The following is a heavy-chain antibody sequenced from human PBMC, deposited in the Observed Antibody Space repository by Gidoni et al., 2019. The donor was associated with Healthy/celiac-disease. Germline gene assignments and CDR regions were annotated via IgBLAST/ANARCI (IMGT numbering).Heavy chain of an antibody. CDR1: GFTFSSYG. V-gene: IGHV3-30*18. CDR2: ISYDGSNK. Sequence: QVQLVESGGGVVQPGRSLRLSCAASGFTFSSYGMHWVRQAPGKGLEWVAVISYDGSNKYYADSVKGRFTISRDNSKNTLYLQMNSLRAEDTAVYYGAKEMATIVGFDYWGQGTLVTVSS. CDR3: AKEMATIVGFDY. D-gene: IGHD5-12*01. J-gene: IGHJ4*02.